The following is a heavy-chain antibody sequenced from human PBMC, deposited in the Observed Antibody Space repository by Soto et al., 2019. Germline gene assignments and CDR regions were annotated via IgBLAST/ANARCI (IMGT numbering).Heavy chain of an antibody. J-gene: IGHJ5*02. Sequence: QLQLHQSDSGLVRPSETLALTCTVSGASISSGPYSWSWLRQTPGKGLEWIGFIYHSGSTTYNPALKDRVTISIDKSNDQFSLRLNSMTSADTAVYFCAKGGIREGLKHLNTWGQGTLVAVSS. V-gene: IGHV4-30-2*01. D-gene: IGHD3-10*01. CDR3: AKGGIREGLKHLNT. CDR2: IYHSGST. CDR1: GASISSGPYS.